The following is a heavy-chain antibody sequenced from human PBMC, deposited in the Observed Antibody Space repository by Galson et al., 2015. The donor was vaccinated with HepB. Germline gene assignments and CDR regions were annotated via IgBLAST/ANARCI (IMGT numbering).Heavy chain of an antibody. CDR1: GYTFETYG. Sequence: SVKVSCKAVGYTFETYGISWVRQVPGQGLEWMGWIRVSNGNTTYAQKFQDRVTMTADRGTRTAYMEVTSLRSEGTAVYYCARDDLIVGANPDYWGQGTLVIVSS. V-gene: IGHV1-18*01. CDR2: IRVSNGNT. CDR3: ARDDLIVGANPDY. J-gene: IGHJ4*02. D-gene: IGHD1-26*01.